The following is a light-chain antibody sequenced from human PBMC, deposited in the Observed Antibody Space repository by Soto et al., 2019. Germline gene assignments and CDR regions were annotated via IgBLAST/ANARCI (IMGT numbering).Light chain of an antibody. V-gene: IGKV3-11*01. CDR1: QSVRTY. CDR2: DAS. J-gene: IGKJ5*01. Sequence: EIVLTQSPVTLSFSSGVVATLSCRASQSVRTYLAWYQVRPGQAPRLLIYDASSRASGVPARFSGSGSGTDFTLTISSLEPEDFALYYCQQRNSWPPITFGQGTRLEI. CDR3: QQRNSWPPIT.